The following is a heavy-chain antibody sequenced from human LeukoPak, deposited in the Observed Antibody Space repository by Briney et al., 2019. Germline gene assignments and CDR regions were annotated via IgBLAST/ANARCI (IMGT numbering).Heavy chain of an antibody. V-gene: IGHV3-23*01. D-gene: IGHD5-12*01. CDR1: GFTFSSYA. CDR2: ISGSGGST. CDR3: AKDGYSSDYVDWFDP. J-gene: IGHJ5*02. Sequence: GGSLRLSCAASGFTFSSYAVSWVHQAPGKGLEWVSAISGSGGSTYYADSVKGRFTISRDNSKNTLYLQMNSLRAEDTAVYYCAKDGYSSDYVDWFDPWGQGTPVTVSS.